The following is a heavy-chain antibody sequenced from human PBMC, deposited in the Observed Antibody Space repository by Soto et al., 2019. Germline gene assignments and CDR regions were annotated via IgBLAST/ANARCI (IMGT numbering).Heavy chain of an antibody. D-gene: IGHD3-3*01. CDR1: GFTFSSYG. V-gene: IGHV3-30*18. Sequence: PGGSLRLSCAASGFTFSSYGMHWVRQAPGKGLEWVAVISYDGSNKYYADSVKGRFTTSRDNSKNTLYLQMNSLRAEDTAVYYCAKSSRITIFGVVIPACMDVWGQGTTVTVSS. CDR3: AKSSRITIFGVVIPACMDV. CDR2: ISYDGSNK. J-gene: IGHJ6*02.